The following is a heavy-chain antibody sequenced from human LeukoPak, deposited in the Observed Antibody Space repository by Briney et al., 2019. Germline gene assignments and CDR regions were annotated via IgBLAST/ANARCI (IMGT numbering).Heavy chain of an antibody. D-gene: IGHD6-19*01. Sequence: WGSLRLSCAASGFSFSFSNMNWVRQAPGKGLEWVSYISSTNGHTYYADSVNGRFTISRDTAKNSLYLQMNSLRVEDTAIYFCARDRDSSGLYGGADLWGQGVLVTVSA. V-gene: IGHV3-21*03. J-gene: IGHJ5*02. CDR3: ARDRDSSGLYGGADL. CDR2: ISSTNGHT. CDR1: GFSFSFSN.